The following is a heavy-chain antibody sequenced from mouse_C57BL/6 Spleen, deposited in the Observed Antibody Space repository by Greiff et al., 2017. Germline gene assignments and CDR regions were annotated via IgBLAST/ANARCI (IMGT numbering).Heavy chain of an antibody. CDR2: ISGGGGNT. CDR3: ARLGDYDAWFAY. V-gene: IGHV5-9*01. CDR1: GFTFSSYT. Sequence: EVMLVESGGGLVKPGGSLKLSCAASGFTFSSYTMSWVRQTPETRLEWVATISGGGGNTYYPDSVKGRFTISRDNAKNTLYLQMSSLRSEDTALYYCARLGDYDAWFAYWGQGTLVTVSA. D-gene: IGHD2-4*01. J-gene: IGHJ3*01.